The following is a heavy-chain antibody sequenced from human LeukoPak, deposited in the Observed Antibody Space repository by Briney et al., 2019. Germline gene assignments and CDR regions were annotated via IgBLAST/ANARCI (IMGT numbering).Heavy chain of an antibody. D-gene: IGHD2-15*01. CDR2: ISYDGSNK. Sequence: QTGGSLRLSCVASGFTFGKYWMSWVRQAPGKGLEWVAVISYDGSNKYYADSVKGRFTISRDNSKNTLYLQMNSLRAEDTAVYYCAPGGRRVAATPGDYWGQGTLVTVPS. V-gene: IGHV3-30*03. J-gene: IGHJ4*02. CDR3: APGGRRVAATPGDY. CDR1: GFTFGKYW.